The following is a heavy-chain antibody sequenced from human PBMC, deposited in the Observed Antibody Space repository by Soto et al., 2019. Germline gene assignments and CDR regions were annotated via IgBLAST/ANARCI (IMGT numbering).Heavy chain of an antibody. CDR2: ITASSSTI. CDR1: GFTFSSYN. J-gene: IGHJ4*02. CDR3: VRAFNGYSYGYGY. V-gene: IGHV3-48*02. D-gene: IGHD5-18*01. Sequence: GGSLRLSCSASGFTFSSYNMNWVRQAPGKGLEWVSYITASSSTIYYADSVKGRFTISRDNAKSSLYLQMNSLRDEDTAVYYCVRAFNGYSYGYGYWGQGTLVTVSS.